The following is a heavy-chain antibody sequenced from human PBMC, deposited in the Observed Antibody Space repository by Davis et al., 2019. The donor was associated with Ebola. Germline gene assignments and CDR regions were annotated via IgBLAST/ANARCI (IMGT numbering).Heavy chain of an antibody. V-gene: IGHV3-21*01. CDR1: GFTFSSYS. CDR2: IRSSSSYI. Sequence: GESLNTPCAASGFTFSSYSLNSVRQSPGKGLEWVSSIRSSSSYIYYADSVKGRFTISRDNAKNSLYLQMNSLRAEDTAVYYCAILAAAGRFDYWGQGTLVTVSS. D-gene: IGHD6-13*01. J-gene: IGHJ4*02. CDR3: AILAAAGRFDY.